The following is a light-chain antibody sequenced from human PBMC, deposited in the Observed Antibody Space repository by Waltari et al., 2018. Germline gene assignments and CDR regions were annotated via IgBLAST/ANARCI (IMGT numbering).Light chain of an antibody. CDR1: SHDVGNYNL. CDR2: EVK. V-gene: IGLV2-23*02. Sequence: HSALPQSASVSGSPGQSITIPCTGTSHDVGNYNLVPWYQQYPGKVPQLIIYEVKKRPAGVSHRFSGSKTRNTASLTISGLQAEDEADYYCFSYTGDTTLYVFGTGTKVTVL. J-gene: IGLJ1*01. CDR3: FSYTGDTTLYV.